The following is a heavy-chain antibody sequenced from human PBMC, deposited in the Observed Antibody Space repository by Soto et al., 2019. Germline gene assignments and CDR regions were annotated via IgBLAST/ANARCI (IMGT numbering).Heavy chain of an antibody. CDR2: MHHGGTT. V-gene: IGHV4-4*02. J-gene: IGHJ6*02. D-gene: IGHD3-3*01. CDR3: ATQTISYTWDV. CDR1: GGPINSRSW. Sequence: QVQLQESGPGLVKPSGTLSLTCVVSGGPINSRSWWSWVRQPPGKGLEWIGEMHHGGTTYYNPSLKNRLITSFDKSKNHCSLELTSVTAADTAIYYCATQTISYTWDVWGQGTSVTVSS.